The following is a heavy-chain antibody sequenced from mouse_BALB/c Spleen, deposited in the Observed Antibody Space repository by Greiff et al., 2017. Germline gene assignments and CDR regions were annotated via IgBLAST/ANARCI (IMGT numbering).Heavy chain of an antibody. CDR3: ARGRCYRDAMDY. J-gene: IGHJ4*01. V-gene: IGHV5-6-5*01. CDR1: GFTFSSYA. D-gene: IGHD1-1*01. CDR2: ISSGGST. Sequence: EVQGVESGGGLVKPGGSLKLSCAASGFTFSSYAMSWVRQTPEKRLEWVASISSGGSTYYPDSVKGRCTISRDNARNILYLQMSSLRSEDTAMYYCARGRCYRDAMDYWGQGTSVTVSS.